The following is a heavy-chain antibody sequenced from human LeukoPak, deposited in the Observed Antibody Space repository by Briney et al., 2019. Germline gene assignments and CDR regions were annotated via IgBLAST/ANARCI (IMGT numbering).Heavy chain of an antibody. D-gene: IGHD6-6*01. CDR1: GFTFSSYG. Sequence: GGSLRLSCAASGFTFSSYGMHWVPQAPGKGLEWVAVISYDGSNKYYADSVKGRFTISRDNSKNTLYLQMNSLRAEDTAVYYCAKDLQTIAARTSFDYWGQGTLVTVSS. CDR3: AKDLQTIAARTSFDY. CDR2: ISYDGSNK. V-gene: IGHV3-30*18. J-gene: IGHJ4*02.